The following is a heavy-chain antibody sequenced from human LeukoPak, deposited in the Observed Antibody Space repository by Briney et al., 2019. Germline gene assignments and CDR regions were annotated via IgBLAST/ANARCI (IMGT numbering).Heavy chain of an antibody. CDR2: ISAGNGNT. CDR3: ARDSGSGNNDY. J-gene: IGHJ4*02. D-gene: IGHD1-26*01. V-gene: IGHV1-3*01. CDR1: GYTFTSYA. Sequence: GASVKVSCKASGYTFTSYAIHWLRQAPGQRLEWMGWISAGNGNTKYSQNFQGRVTFISNTSATTAFVELSSLRSEDAAVYYCARDSGSGNNDYWGQGTLVTVSS.